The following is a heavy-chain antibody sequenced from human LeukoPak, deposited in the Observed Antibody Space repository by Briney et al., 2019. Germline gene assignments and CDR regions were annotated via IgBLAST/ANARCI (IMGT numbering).Heavy chain of an antibody. Sequence: SSETLSLTCTVSGGSISSYYWSWIRQPPGKGMELIGYIYYSGSTNSNPTLKSRVTISVDTSKSQFSLTLSSVTAAATAVYYCARLCPPGDNDAYDIWGQGTMVTLSS. CDR2: IYYSGST. D-gene: IGHD3-10*01. J-gene: IGHJ3*02. CDR1: GGSISSYY. V-gene: IGHV4-59*08. CDR3: ARLCPPGDNDAYDI.